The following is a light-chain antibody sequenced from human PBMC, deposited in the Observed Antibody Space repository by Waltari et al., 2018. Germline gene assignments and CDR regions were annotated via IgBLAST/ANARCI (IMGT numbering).Light chain of an antibody. V-gene: IGKV2-30*02. CDR1: QSLLHSNGNTY. Sequence: DVVMTQSPLSLPITPGQPASMTCRSSQSLLHSNGNTYLSWFLQKTGQPPRRLIYKVSNRDSGVPDRFSGSGAGTDFTLKISRVEAEDVGVYYCMQGTHFPPLTFGGGTKVEIK. CDR2: KVS. J-gene: IGKJ4*01. CDR3: MQGTHFPPLT.